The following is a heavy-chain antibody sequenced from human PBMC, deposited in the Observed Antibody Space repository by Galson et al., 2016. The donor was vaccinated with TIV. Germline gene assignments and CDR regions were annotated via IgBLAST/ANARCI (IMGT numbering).Heavy chain of an antibody. CDR2: IIDSGSST. J-gene: IGHJ4*02. CDR1: GFTFSSYE. V-gene: IGHV3-48*03. CDR3: ARGRGYCDTTSCYVDY. Sequence: SLRLSCAASGFTFSSYEMNWVRQAPGKGLEWVSYIIDSGSSTYYADSVKGRFTISRDNAKNSVYLQMNSLRAEDTAVYYRARGRGYCDTTSCYVDYWGQGTLVTVSS. D-gene: IGHD2-2*01.